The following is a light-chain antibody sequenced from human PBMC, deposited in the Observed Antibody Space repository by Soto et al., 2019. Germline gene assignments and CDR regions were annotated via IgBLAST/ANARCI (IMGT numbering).Light chain of an antibody. CDR2: DAS. Sequence: EIVLTQSPGNLSLSPGERASLSCRANQSVSTYLAWYQQKPGQAPRLLIYDASNRATGIPARFSGSGSGTDFTLTISSLDPEDFAVYYCQQYSSSPITFGQGTRLEIK. CDR1: QSVSTY. V-gene: IGKV3-11*01. CDR3: QQYSSSPIT. J-gene: IGKJ5*01.